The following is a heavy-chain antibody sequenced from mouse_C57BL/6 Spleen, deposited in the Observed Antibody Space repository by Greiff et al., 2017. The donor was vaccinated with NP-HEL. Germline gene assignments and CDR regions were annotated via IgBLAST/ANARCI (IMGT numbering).Heavy chain of an antibody. J-gene: IGHJ3*01. CDR2: IRNKANGYTT. D-gene: IGHD3-3*01. Sequence: EVKLMESGGGLVQPGGSLSLSCAASGFTFTDYYMSWVRQPPGKALEWLGFIRNKANGYTTEYSASVKGRFTISRDNSQSILYLQMNALRAEDSATYYCASGDPFFAYWGQGTLVTVSA. CDR3: ASGDPFFAY. CDR1: GFTFTDYY. V-gene: IGHV7-3*01.